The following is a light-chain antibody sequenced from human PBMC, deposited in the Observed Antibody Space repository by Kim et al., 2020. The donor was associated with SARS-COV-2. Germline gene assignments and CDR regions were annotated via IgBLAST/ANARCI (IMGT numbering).Light chain of an antibody. Sequence: APEERATLSCRASQSVSSNLTWYQQKPGQAPRLLMYGASTRATGVPARFSGSGSGTEFTLTIASLQSEDSAVYYCQQYNDWLRLTFGGGTKVDIK. J-gene: IGKJ4*01. V-gene: IGKV3-15*01. CDR2: GAS. CDR1: QSVSSN. CDR3: QQYNDWLRLT.